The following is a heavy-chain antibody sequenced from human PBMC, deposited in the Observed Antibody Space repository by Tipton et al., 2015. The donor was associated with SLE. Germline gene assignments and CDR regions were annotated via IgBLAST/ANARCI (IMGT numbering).Heavy chain of an antibody. Sequence: TLSLTCSVSGGSISSGGYYWSWIRQHPGKGLEWIGDIHYSGSTNYNPSLKSRVTISVDTSKNQFSLKLTSVTAADTALYYCAAGHTFGGVIVIWGQGTLVTVSS. CDR1: GGSISSGGYY. V-gene: IGHV4-31*03. D-gene: IGHD3-16*02. J-gene: IGHJ4*02. CDR2: IHYSGST. CDR3: AAGHTFGGVIVI.